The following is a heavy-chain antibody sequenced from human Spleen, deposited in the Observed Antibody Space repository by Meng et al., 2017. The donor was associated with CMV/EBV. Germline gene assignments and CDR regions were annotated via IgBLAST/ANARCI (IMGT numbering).Heavy chain of an antibody. D-gene: IGHD2-2*01. CDR3: ARGRGGYCSSTSCLFDY. J-gene: IGHJ4*02. CDR2: ISAYNGNA. V-gene: IGHV1-18*01. Sequence: ASVKVSCKASGYTFTSYDISWVRQAPGHGLEWMGWISAYNGNANYAQKLQGRVTMTTDTSTSTAYMELRSLRSDDTAVYYCARGRGGYCSSTSCLFDYWGQGTLVTVSS. CDR1: GYTFTSYD.